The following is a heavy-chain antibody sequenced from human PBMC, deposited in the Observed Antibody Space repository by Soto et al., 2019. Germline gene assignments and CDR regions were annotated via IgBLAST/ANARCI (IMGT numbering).Heavy chain of an antibody. Sequence: QVQLVQSGAEVKPPGSSVKVSCKTSGGTFGTYGIGWARQAPGQGLEWMGGIVPLTGTPNDAQKFQGRVTITADEASSTVHMRLSSLRSDDTAVYFCARGPGSDSYYYYWGRGTRFTVSS. CDR1: GGTFGTYG. V-gene: IGHV1-69*12. CDR2: IVPLTGTP. CDR3: ARGPGSDSYYYY. D-gene: IGHD4-4*01. J-gene: IGHJ4*02.